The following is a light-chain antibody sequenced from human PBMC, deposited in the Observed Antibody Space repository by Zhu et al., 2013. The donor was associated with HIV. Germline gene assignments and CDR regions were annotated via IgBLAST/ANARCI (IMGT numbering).Light chain of an antibody. J-gene: IGLJ2*01. CDR3: GTWDSSLSVVL. CDR2: YNS. Sequence: QSVLTQPPSVSGAPGQRVTISCTGSTSNIGGGYDVQWYQQLPGAAPKLIVYYNSLRPSGVSDRFSGSKSGTSATLGITGLQTGDEADYYCGTWDSSLSVVLFGG. V-gene: IGLV1-40*01. CDR1: TSNIGGGYD.